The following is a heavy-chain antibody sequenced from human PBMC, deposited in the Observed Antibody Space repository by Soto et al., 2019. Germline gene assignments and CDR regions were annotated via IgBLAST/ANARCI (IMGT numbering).Heavy chain of an antibody. V-gene: IGHV3-30*18. J-gene: IGHJ4*02. CDR1: GFTFSSYG. Sequence: QVQLVESGGGVVQPGRSLRLSCAASGFTFSSYGMHWVRQAPGKGLEWVAVISYDGSNKYSADSVKGLFTISRDNSKNTLYLQMNSLRAEDTAVYYCAKGLRLGELSLPDFDYWGQGTLVTVSS. CDR3: AKGLRLGELSLPDFDY. CDR2: ISYDGSNK. D-gene: IGHD3-16*02.